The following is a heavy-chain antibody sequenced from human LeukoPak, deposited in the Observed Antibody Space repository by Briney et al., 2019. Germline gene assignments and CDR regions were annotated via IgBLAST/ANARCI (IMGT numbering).Heavy chain of an antibody. Sequence: ASVKVSCKASGYTFTGYYMHWMRQAPGQGLEWMGWINPNSGGTNYAQKFQGRVTMTRDTSISTAYMELSRLRSDDTAVYYCARADGGWYDLDYWGQGTLVTVSS. CDR2: INPNSGGT. V-gene: IGHV1-2*02. J-gene: IGHJ4*02. CDR1: GYTFTGYY. D-gene: IGHD6-19*01. CDR3: ARADGGWYDLDY.